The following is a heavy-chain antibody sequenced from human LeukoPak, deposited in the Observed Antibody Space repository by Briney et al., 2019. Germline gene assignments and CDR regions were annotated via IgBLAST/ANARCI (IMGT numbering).Heavy chain of an antibody. J-gene: IGHJ5*02. Sequence: ASVKVSCKASGYTFTGYYMHWVRQAPGQGLEWMGWINPNSGGTNYAQKFQGRVTMTRDTSISTAYMELSSLRSEDTAVFYCARSGVATIYSWFDPWGQGTLVTVSS. V-gene: IGHV1-2*02. CDR3: ARSGVATIYSWFDP. D-gene: IGHD5-12*01. CDR2: INPNSGGT. CDR1: GYTFTGYY.